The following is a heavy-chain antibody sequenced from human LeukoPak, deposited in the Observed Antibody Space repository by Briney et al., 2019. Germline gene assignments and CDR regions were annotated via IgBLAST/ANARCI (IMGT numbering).Heavy chain of an antibody. CDR2: INPNSGDT. CDR1: GYTFTGYY. V-gene: IGHV1-2*02. D-gene: IGHD6-19*01. J-gene: IGHJ6*03. Sequence: ASVKVSCKASGYTFTGYYMHWVRQAPGRGLEWMGWINPNSGDTNYAQKFQDRVTMTRDTSSSTAYMDLSRLRSDDTAVYYCAKDQSSDWYGYYYYYMDVWGKGTTVTVSS. CDR3: AKDQSSDWYGYYYYYMDV.